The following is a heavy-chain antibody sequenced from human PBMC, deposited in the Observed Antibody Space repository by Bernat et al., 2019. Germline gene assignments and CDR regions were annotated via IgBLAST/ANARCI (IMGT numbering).Heavy chain of an antibody. D-gene: IGHD2-8*01. Sequence: QLQLQESGSGLVKPSQTLSLTCAVSGGSISSGGDSWSWIRQPPGKGLEWIGYIYHSGSTYYNPSLKRRVTISVDRSKNQFSLKLSSVTAADTAVYYCARDYCTNGVCYGGFDYWGQGTLVTVSS. V-gene: IGHV4-30-2*01. J-gene: IGHJ4*02. CDR3: ARDYCTNGVCYGGFDY. CDR2: IYHSGST. CDR1: GGSISSGGDS.